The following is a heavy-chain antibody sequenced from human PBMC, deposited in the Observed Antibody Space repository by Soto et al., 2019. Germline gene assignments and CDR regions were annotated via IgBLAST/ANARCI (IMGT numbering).Heavy chain of an antibody. V-gene: IGHV3-23*01. D-gene: IGHD2-15*01. CDR1: GFTFSSYG. CDR3: ARELGYCSGGNCYMEGAFDI. J-gene: IGHJ3*02. Sequence: PGGSLRLSCAASGFTFSSYGMHWVRQAPGKGLEWVSVISGSGDSTYYADSVKGRFTISRDNSKNTLYLQMNSLRAEDTAVYYCARELGYCSGGNCYMEGAFDIWGQGTMVTVSS. CDR2: ISGSGDST.